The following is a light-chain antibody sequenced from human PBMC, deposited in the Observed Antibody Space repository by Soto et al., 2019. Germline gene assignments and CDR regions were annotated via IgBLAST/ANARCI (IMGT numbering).Light chain of an antibody. Sequence: EIVLTQSPGTPSLSPGERATLSCRASQSVSSSYLAWYQQKAGQAPRLLIYGASNRATGIPDRFSGSGSAADFILTISRLEPEDFAVYYCQHYGSSWTFGQGTKV. J-gene: IGKJ1*01. CDR1: QSVSSSY. CDR3: QHYGSSWT. CDR2: GAS. V-gene: IGKV3-20*01.